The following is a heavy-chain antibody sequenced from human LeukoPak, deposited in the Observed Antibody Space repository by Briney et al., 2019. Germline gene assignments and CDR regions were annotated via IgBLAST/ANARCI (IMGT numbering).Heavy chain of an antibody. D-gene: IGHD3-22*01. CDR3: ASRAERYYYDSSGYYGY. CDR2: INHSGST. CDR1: GGSFSGYY. J-gene: IGHJ4*02. Sequence: SETLSLTCAVYGGSFSGYYWSWIRQPPGRGLEWIGEINHSGSTNYNPSLKSRVTISVDTSKNQFSLKLSSVTAADTAVYYCASRAERYYYDSSGYYGYWGQGTLVTVSS. V-gene: IGHV4-34*01.